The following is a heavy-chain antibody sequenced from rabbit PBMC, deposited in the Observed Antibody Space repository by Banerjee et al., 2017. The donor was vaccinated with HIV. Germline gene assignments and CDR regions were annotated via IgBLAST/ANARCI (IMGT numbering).Heavy chain of an antibody. CDR1: GFSFSSSYY. CDR2: IYNGDGST. J-gene: IGHJ4*01. V-gene: IGHV1S40*01. Sequence: QSLEESGGDLVKPGASLTLTCTASGFSFSSSYYMCWVRQAPGKGPEWIACIYNGDGSTYYASWAKGRFTISKTSSTTVTLQMTSLTAADTATYFCARVTYNYPDYLLTFNLWGPGTLVTVS. D-gene: IGHD7-1*01. CDR3: ARVTYNYPDYLLTFNL.